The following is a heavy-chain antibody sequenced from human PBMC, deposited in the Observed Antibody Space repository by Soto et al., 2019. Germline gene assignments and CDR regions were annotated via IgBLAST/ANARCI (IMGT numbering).Heavy chain of an antibody. CDR2: IIPILGIA. D-gene: IGHD3-22*01. Sequence: QVQLVQSGAEVKKPGSSVKVSCKASGGTFSSYTISWVRQAPGQGLEWMGRIIPILGIANYAQKFQGRVTITADKSTSTDYMELSSLRSEDTAVYYCVTHYYDSSGYVVDIWGQGTMVAVSS. CDR3: VTHYYDSSGYVVDI. J-gene: IGHJ3*02. CDR1: GGTFSSYT. V-gene: IGHV1-69*02.